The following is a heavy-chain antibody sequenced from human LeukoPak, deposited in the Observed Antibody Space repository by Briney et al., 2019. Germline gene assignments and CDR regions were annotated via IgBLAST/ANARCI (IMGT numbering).Heavy chain of an antibody. D-gene: IGHD3-3*01. J-gene: IGHJ4*02. V-gene: IGHV1-69*13. Sequence: SVKVSCKASGYTFNTYGVIWVRQAPGQGLEWMGGIIPIFGTANYAQKFQGRVTITADESTSTAYMELSSLRSEDTAMYYCARDVPFGSHYDLSAVWGQGTLVTVSS. CDR2: IIPIFGTA. CDR1: GYTFNTYG. CDR3: ARDVPFGSHYDLSAV.